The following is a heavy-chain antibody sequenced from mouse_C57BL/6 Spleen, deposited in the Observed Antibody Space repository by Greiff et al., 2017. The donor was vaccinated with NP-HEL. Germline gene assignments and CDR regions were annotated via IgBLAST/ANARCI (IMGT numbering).Heavy chain of an antibody. V-gene: IGHV1-64*01. J-gene: IGHJ4*01. Sequence: VQLQQPGAELVKPGASVKLSCKASGYTFTSYWMHWVKQRPGQGLEWIGMIHPNSGSTNYNEKFKSKATLTVDKSSSTAYMQLSSLTSEDSAVYYCAFRIYYDYDAMDYWGQGTSVTVSS. CDR2: IHPNSGST. CDR1: GYTFTSYW. CDR3: AFRIYYDYDAMDY. D-gene: IGHD2-1*01.